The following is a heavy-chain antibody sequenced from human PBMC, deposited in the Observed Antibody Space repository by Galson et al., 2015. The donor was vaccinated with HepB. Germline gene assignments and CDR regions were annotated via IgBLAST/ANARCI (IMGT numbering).Heavy chain of an antibody. Sequence: SLRLSCAASGFTFSNYPMHWVRQAPGTGLEYVSAISSNGDTTYYADSVKGRFTISRDNSKNTLYLQMNSLRAEDTAVYYCVKVGDYGYNFDYWGRGTLVTVSS. CDR1: GFTFSNYP. J-gene: IGHJ4*02. D-gene: IGHD4/OR15-4a*01. V-gene: IGHV3-64D*06. CDR2: ISSNGDTT. CDR3: VKVGDYGYNFDY.